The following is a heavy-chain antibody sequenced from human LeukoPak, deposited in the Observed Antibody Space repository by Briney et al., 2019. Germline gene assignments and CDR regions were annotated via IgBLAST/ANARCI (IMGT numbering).Heavy chain of an antibody. CDR2: INPNSGGT. J-gene: IGHJ5*02. Sequence: GASVKVSCKASGYTFTGYYMHWVRQAPGQGLEWMGWINPNSGGTNYAQKFQGRVTMTRDTSISTAYMELSRLRSDDTAVYYCARGTGPWVVTPFDPWGQGTLVTVSS. D-gene: IGHD4-23*01. CDR3: ARGTGPWVVTPFDP. V-gene: IGHV1-2*02. CDR1: GYTFTGYY.